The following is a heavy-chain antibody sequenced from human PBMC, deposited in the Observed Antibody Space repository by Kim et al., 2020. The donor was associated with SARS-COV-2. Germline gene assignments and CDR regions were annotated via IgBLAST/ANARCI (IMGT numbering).Heavy chain of an antibody. D-gene: IGHD3-10*01. V-gene: IGHV4-59*01. Sequence: SETLSLTCSIAGGSLRSYYWSWIRQFPGKGLEWIGYVDYSGRTNYNPSLKSPVNISVDTSTNQFSLKLFSVTATDTAIYYCARDEMATWDYYGSGSYWGSWGQGTLVTVSS. J-gene: IGHJ4*02. CDR2: VDYSGRT. CDR1: GGSLRSYY. CDR3: ARDEMATWDYYGSGSYWGS.